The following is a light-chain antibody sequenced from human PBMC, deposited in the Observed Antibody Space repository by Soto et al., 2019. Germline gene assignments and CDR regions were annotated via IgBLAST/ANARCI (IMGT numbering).Light chain of an antibody. CDR3: HQYYGTHQT. V-gene: IGKV4-1*01. J-gene: IGKJ2*01. CDR1: QSVLYSSNNKNY. Sequence: DIVMTQSPDSLAVSLGERATINCKSSQSVLYSSNNKNYLAWYQQKPGQPPKLLVYWASTRESGVPDRFSGSGSATDFTLTISSLQAEDVAVYYCHQYYGTHQTFGQGTKLEIK. CDR2: WAS.